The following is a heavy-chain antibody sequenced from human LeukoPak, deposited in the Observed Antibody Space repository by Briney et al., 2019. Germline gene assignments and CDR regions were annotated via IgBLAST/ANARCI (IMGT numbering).Heavy chain of an antibody. CDR3: KSGGAAPGRFDY. D-gene: IGHD6-13*01. Sequence: GGSLRLSCAASGFTFTSYWISWMRQAPGKGLQWVANIKRDGSEQYYVDSVKGRFTISRDNAKNSLYLQMNSLGVEDTAVYYCKSGGAAPGRFDYWGQGALVTVSS. CDR1: GFTFTSYW. V-gene: IGHV3-7*01. J-gene: IGHJ4*02. CDR2: IKRDGSEQ.